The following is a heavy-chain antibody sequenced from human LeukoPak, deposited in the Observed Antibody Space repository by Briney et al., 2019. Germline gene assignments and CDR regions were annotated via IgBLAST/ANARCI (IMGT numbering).Heavy chain of an antibody. V-gene: IGHV1-46*01. CDR2: INPSGGST. CDR1: GYTFTSYY. Sequence: ASVKVSCKASGYTFTSYYMHWVRQAPGQGLEWMGIINPSGGSTSYAQKFQGRVTVTRDTSTSTVYMELSSLRSEDTAVYYCAREYSSGWYFGYWGQGTLVTVSS. CDR3: AREYSSGWYFGY. J-gene: IGHJ4*02. D-gene: IGHD6-19*01.